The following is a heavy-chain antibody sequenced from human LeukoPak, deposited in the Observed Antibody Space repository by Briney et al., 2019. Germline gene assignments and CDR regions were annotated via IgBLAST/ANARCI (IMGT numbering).Heavy chain of an antibody. Sequence: PSDTLSLTCTVSGGSISSSSYYWGWIRQPPGKGLEWIGSVCCGGSTYYNPSLKSRVTISADTSKNQFSLKRTSVTAADTSVYYCARLSWSDLDYWGQGTLVSVSS. D-gene: IGHD1-1*01. CDR2: VCCGGST. J-gene: IGHJ4*02. CDR3: ARLSWSDLDY. V-gene: IGHV4-39*01. CDR1: GGSISSSSYY.